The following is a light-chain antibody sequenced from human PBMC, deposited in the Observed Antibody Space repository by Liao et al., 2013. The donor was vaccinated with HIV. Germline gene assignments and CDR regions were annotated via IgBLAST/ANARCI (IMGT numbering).Light chain of an antibody. V-gene: IGLV3-21*01. CDR1: NIGRKS. Sequence: SYVLTQPPSVSLAPGQTASITCGGNNIGRKSVHWYQQKPGQAPVLVIYYDSDRPSGIPERFSGSNSGNTATLTISGTQAMDEADYYCQAWDSPNWVFGGGTKLTVL. CDR2: YDS. CDR3: QAWDSPNWV. J-gene: IGLJ3*02.